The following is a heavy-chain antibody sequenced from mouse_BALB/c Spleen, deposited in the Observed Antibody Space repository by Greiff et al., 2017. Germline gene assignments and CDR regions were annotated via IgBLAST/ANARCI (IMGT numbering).Heavy chain of an antibody. D-gene: IGHD1-1*01. J-gene: IGHJ3*01. CDR1: GFSLTSYG. CDR3: ASYYYGSSSFAY. CDR2: IWSGGST. V-gene: IGHV2-2*02. Sequence: VQLQQSGPGLVQPSQSLSITCPVSGFSLTSYGVHWVRQSPGKGLEWLGVIWSGGSTDYNAAFISRLSISKDNSKSQVFFKMNSLQANDTAIYYCASYYYGSSSFAYWGQGTLVTVSA.